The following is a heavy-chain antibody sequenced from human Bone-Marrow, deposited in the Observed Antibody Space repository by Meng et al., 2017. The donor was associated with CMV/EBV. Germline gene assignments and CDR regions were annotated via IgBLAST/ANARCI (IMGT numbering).Heavy chain of an antibody. CDR1: GGSVSSGSYH. CDR3: ARGIKDYDFWPFDL. V-gene: IGHV4-61*01. CDR2: IYDSGST. D-gene: IGHD3-3*01. Sequence: SETLSLTCTVSGGSVSSGSYHWSWIRQPPGKGLEWIGFIYDSGSTNYNPSLKSRVTISKDTSKNQLSLKLTFVTAADTAVYYCARGIKDYDFWPFDLWGRGTQVTGSS. J-gene: IGHJ2*01.